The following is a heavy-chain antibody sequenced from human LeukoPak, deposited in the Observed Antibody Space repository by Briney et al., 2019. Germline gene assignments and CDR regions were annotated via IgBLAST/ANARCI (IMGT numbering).Heavy chain of an antibody. CDR3: ARVEEVLFDY. CDR2: IYYSGST. Sequence: SETLSLTCTVSGGSISSYYWGWIRQPPGKGLEWIGSIYYSGSTYYNPSLKSRVTISVDTSKNQFSLKLSSVTAADTAVYYCARVEEVLFDYWGQGTLVTVSS. CDR1: GGSISSYY. V-gene: IGHV4-39*07. D-gene: IGHD3-10*01. J-gene: IGHJ4*02.